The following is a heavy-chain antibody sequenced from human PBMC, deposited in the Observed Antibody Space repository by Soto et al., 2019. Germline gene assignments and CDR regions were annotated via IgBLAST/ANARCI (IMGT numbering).Heavy chain of an antibody. CDR2: IYYSGNT. CDR1: GGSTSSDNY. J-gene: IGHJ4*02. Sequence: NPSDALSLTCTVYGGSTSSDNYWSWIRQPPGKGLEWIGHIYYSGNTDYNPSLKSRLAISIDTSKNQFSLKLSSVTAADTAVYFCAREGGESSDGLYYFDSWGQGSLVTVSS. CDR3: AREGGESSDGLYYFDS. V-gene: IGHV4-30-4*02. D-gene: IGHD3-16*01.